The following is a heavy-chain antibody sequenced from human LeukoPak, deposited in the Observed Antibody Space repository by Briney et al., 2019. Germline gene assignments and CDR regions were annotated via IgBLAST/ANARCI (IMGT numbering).Heavy chain of an antibody. D-gene: IGHD5/OR15-5a*01. CDR3: ARLSGESTIYDY. Sequence: GGSLRLSCAASGFTFSTYTMNWVRQAPGKGLEWVSTITSSSIYIYYADSVKGRFTISRDNARNSLSLQMDSLRVEDSAVYYCARLSGESTIYDYWGQGTLVTVSS. V-gene: IGHV3-21*01. CDR2: ITSSSIYI. CDR1: GFTFSTYT. J-gene: IGHJ4*02.